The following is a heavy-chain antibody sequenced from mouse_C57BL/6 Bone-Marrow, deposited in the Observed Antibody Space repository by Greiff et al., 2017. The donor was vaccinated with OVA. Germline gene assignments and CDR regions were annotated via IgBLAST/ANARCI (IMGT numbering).Heavy chain of an antibody. CDR1: GYTFTSYG. V-gene: IGHV1-81*01. Sequence: QVQLQQSGAELARPGASVKLSCKASGYTFTSYGISWVKQRTGQGLEWIGEIYPRSGNTYYNEKFKGKATLTADKSSSTAYMELRSLTSEDSAVYFCARKGAVVAPRAMDYWGQGTSVTVSS. CDR2: IYPRSGNT. D-gene: IGHD1-1*01. CDR3: ARKGAVVAPRAMDY. J-gene: IGHJ4*01.